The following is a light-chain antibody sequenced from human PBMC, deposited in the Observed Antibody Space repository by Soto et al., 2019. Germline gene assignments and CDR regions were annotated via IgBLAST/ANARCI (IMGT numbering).Light chain of an antibody. CDR3: QQSNNWPRT. J-gene: IGKJ1*01. CDR1: QSVSSN. V-gene: IGKV3-15*01. Sequence: IGMTQSPASLSVSPGERATLSCRASQSVSSNLAWYQQKPGQAPRLLIYGASTRATGIPARFSGSGSGTDFTLTISSLKSEDFAVYYCQQSNNWPRTFGQGTKVEIK. CDR2: GAS.